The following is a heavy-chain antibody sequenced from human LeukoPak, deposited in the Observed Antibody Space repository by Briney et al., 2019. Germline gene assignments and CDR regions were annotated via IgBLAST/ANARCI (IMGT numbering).Heavy chain of an antibody. Sequence: SETLSLTCAVSGYSISSGYCWGWIRQPPGKGLEWIGSIYHSGSTYYNPSLKSRVTISVDTSKNQFSLKLSSVTAADTAVYYCARRVILYYDYWGQGTLVTVSS. D-gene: IGHD2/OR15-2a*01. J-gene: IGHJ4*02. V-gene: IGHV4-38-2*01. CDR2: IYHSGST. CDR3: ARRVILYYDY. CDR1: GYSISSGYC.